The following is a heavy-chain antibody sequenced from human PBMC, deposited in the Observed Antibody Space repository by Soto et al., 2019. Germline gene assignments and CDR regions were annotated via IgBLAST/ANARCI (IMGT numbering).Heavy chain of an antibody. D-gene: IGHD6-13*01. Sequence: SETLSLTCTVFGGSISSYYWSWIRQHPGKGLEWIGYIYYSGSTYYNPSLKSRVTISVDTSKNQFSLKLSSVTAADTAVYYCARSLGVAAAGPFDYWGQGTLVTVSS. J-gene: IGHJ4*02. CDR2: IYYSGST. V-gene: IGHV4-59*12. CDR3: ARSLGVAAAGPFDY. CDR1: GGSISSYY.